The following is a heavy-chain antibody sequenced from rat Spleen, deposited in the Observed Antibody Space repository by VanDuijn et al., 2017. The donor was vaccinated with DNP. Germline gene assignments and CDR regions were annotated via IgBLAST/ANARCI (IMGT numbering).Heavy chain of an antibody. CDR2: INTGSGGT. CDR1: GYSFTNSY. V-gene: IGHV1-43*01. CDR3: ARRDVCLGWGSWFAY. J-gene: IGHJ3*01. D-gene: IGHD1-12*01. Sequence: QVQLQQSGAELAKPGSSVKISCKASGYSFTNSYIGWIKQTTGQGLEYIGYINTGSGGTNYNEKFKGTATLTVDKSSSTAFMQLSSLTPDDSAVYYSARRDVCLGWGSWFAYWGQGTLVTVSS.